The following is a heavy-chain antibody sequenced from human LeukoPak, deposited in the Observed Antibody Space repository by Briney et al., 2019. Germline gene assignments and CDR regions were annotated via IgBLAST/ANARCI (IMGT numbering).Heavy chain of an antibody. CDR3: ARETTVTTSNYYYYYGMDV. D-gene: IGHD4-17*01. CDR2: IYYSGST. V-gene: IGHV4-61*01. Sequence: SETLSLTCTISAGSVRSGSYYWSWIRQPPGKGLEWIGNIYYSGSTNYNPSLKSRVTISVDTSKNQFSLKLSSVTAADTAVYYCARETTVTTSNYYYYYGMDVWGKGTTVTVSS. CDR1: AGSVRSGSYY. J-gene: IGHJ6*04.